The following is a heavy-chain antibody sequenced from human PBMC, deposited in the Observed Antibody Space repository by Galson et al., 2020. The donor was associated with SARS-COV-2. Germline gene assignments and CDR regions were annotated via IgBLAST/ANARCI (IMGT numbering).Heavy chain of an antibody. V-gene: IGHV3-21*01. Sequence: NSGGSLRLSCAASGFTFSSYSMNWVRQAPGKGLEWVSSISSSSSYIYYADSVKGRFTISRDNAKNSLYLQRNSLGAEDTAVYYCARDIGEYYDSSGYSPWGQGTLVTVSS. CDR2: ISSSSSYI. CDR1: GFTFSSYS. J-gene: IGHJ5*02. CDR3: ARDIGEYYDSSGYSP. D-gene: IGHD3-22*01.